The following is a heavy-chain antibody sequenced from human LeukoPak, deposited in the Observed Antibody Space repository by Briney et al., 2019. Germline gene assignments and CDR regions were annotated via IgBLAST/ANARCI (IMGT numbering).Heavy chain of an antibody. CDR1: GGSISSHY. CDR3: ARVGEQWLDWYYFDY. V-gene: IGHV4-59*11. J-gene: IGHJ4*02. CDR2: IHYSGST. D-gene: IGHD6-19*01. Sequence: SETLSVTCTVSGGSISSHYWSWIRQPPGNGLEWIGYIHYSGSTNYNPSLKSRVTISVDTSKNQFSLKLSSVTAADTAVYYCARVGEQWLDWYYFDYWGQGTLVTVSS.